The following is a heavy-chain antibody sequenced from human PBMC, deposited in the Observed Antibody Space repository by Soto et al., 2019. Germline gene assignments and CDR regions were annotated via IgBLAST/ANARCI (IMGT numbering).Heavy chain of an antibody. CDR2: ISDDGTNK. D-gene: IGHD2-15*01. CDR1: GITFSSYA. J-gene: IGHJ3*02. Sequence: GGSLRLSCAASGITFSSYAIHWVRQAPGKGLEWLAVISDDGTNKYYADSVKGRFTISRDTSKNTLYLQMNSLRAEDTSVYYCAREQHCSGGSCFHEAFDIWGQGTMVTVSS. CDR3: AREQHCSGGSCFHEAFDI. V-gene: IGHV3-30-3*01.